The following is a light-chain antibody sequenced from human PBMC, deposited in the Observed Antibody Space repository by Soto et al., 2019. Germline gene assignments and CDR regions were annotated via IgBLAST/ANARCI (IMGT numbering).Light chain of an antibody. CDR3: QQYENWPQLT. J-gene: IGKJ4*01. CDR2: DAS. CDR1: QSVSSY. Sequence: EIVLTQSPATLSLSPGERATLSCRASQSVSSYLVWYQQKPGQAPRLLIYDASNRATGIPARFSGSGSGTDFTLTISSLQSEDFAVYCCQQYENWPQLTFGGGTKVDIK. V-gene: IGKV3-11*01.